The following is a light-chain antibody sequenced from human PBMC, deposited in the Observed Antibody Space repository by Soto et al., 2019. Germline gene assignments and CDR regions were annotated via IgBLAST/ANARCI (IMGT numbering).Light chain of an antibody. CDR2: RAS. CDR1: QSISSY. V-gene: IGKV1-5*03. Sequence: DIQMTQSPSSLSASVGDRVTITCRASQSISSYLNWYRQKPGQAPRLLIQRASRVERGVPSRFSGSGSDTEFTLTISSLQPDDFATYYCQQYNRYFKSFGQGTKVDIK. CDR3: QQYNRYFKS. J-gene: IGKJ1*01.